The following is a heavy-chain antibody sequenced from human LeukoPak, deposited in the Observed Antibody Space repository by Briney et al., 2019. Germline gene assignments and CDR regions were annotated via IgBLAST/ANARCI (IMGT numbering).Heavy chain of an antibody. CDR1: GFTFRNYV. Sequence: GGSLRLSCAASGFTFRNYVIHWVRQAPGKGLEWVAVTSSDLNVKLYADSVKGRFTISRDNSRSTLYLQMNSLRPEDTAIYYCAREDYYGSGSPPSLYFDYWGQGTLVTVSS. D-gene: IGHD3-10*01. V-gene: IGHV3-30-3*01. J-gene: IGHJ4*02. CDR3: AREDYYGSGSPPSLYFDY. CDR2: TSSDLNVK.